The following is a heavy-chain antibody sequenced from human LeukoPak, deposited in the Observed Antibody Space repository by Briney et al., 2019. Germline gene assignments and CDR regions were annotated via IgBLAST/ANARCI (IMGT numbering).Heavy chain of an antibody. Sequence: ASVKVSCKASGYTFTGYHIHWVRQAPGQGLEWMGWISAYNGNTNYAQKLQGRVTMTTDTSTSTAYMELRSLRSDDTAVYYCARDSIAVAGPSPFDYWGQGTLVTVSS. CDR2: ISAYNGNT. CDR1: GYTFTGYH. D-gene: IGHD6-19*01. V-gene: IGHV1-18*04. J-gene: IGHJ4*02. CDR3: ARDSIAVAGPSPFDY.